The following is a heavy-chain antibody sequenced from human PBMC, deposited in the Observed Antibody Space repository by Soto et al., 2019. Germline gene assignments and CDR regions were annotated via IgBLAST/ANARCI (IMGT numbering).Heavy chain of an antibody. Sequence: GGSLRLSCAASGFTLSNYAVNWVRQAPGKGLEWVSYISSDSRYIYHGDSVKGRYTISRDNARNSVYLQMNSLRDEDTAVYYCARIKLVDFFFINVDVYDMDVWGQGTPVTVSS. V-gene: IGHV3-48*02. D-gene: IGHD2-15*01. CDR3: ARIKLVDFFFINVDVYDMDV. CDR2: ISSDSRYI. J-gene: IGHJ6*02. CDR1: GFTLSNYA.